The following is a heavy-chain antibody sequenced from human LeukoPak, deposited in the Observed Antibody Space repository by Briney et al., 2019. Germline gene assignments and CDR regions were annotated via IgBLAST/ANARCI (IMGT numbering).Heavy chain of an antibody. CDR3: ARDRGYGSGSFPYYFDY. J-gene: IGHJ4*02. D-gene: IGHD3-10*01. CDR2: IIPIFGTA. Sequence: SVKVSCKASGGTFSSYAISWVRQAPGQGLEWMGGIIPIFGTANYAQKFQGRVTITADESTSTAYMELSSLRSEDTAVYYCARDRGYGSGSFPYYFDYWGQGTLVTVSS. V-gene: IGHV1-69*13. CDR1: GGTFSSYA.